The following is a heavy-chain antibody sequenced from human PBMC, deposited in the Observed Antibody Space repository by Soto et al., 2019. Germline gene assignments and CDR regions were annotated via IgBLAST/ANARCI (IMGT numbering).Heavy chain of an antibody. J-gene: IGHJ1*01. CDR3: AKGRGAVSGASHL. CDR1: GFIFSSYA. CDR2: ISGGGFDT. Sequence: ELQLLESGGGLVQPGGSLGLSCAASGFIFSSYAMSWVRQASGKGLEWVSGISGGGFDTYYADSVTGRFTISRDNSKNTLYLQMNSLRVEDTAIYYCAKGRGAVSGASHLWGQGTLVTVSS. D-gene: IGHD6-19*01. V-gene: IGHV3-23*01.